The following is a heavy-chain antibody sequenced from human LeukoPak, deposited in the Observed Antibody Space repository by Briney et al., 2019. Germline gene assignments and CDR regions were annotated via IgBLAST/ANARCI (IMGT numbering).Heavy chain of an antibody. Sequence: GASVKVSCKASGYTFTNFDINWVRQAPGQGLEWTGWMNPNSGNTGYAQKFQGRVTMTRNTSISTAYMELSSLRSEDTAVYYCARRVWFGENWGQGTLVTVSS. V-gene: IGHV1-8*01. CDR1: GYTFTNFD. CDR3: ARRVWFGEN. D-gene: IGHD3-10*01. CDR2: MNPNSGNT. J-gene: IGHJ4*02.